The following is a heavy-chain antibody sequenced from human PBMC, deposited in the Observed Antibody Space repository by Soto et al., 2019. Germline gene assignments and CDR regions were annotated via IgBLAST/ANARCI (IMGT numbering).Heavy chain of an antibody. V-gene: IGHV4-34*01. CDR3: ARGLGPGANYIWGSYRYRPSYYFDY. D-gene: IGHD3-16*02. Sequence: SETLSLTCAVYGGSFSGYYWSWIRQPPGKGLEWIGEINHSGSTNYNPSLKSRVTISVDTSKNQFSLKLSSVTAADTAVYYCARGLGPGANYIWGSYRYRPSYYFDYWGQGTLVTVSS. J-gene: IGHJ4*02. CDR2: INHSGST. CDR1: GGSFSGYY.